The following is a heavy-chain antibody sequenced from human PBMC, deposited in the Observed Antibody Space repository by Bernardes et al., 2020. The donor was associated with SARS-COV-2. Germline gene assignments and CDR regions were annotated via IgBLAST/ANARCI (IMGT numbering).Heavy chain of an antibody. V-gene: IGHV4-59*01. D-gene: IGHD3-10*01. CDR3: ARDVPRGVNWLDP. Sequence: SETLSLTCTVSGGSIRNNYWTWIRQPPGKGLEWIGNIYHNGNSNYNPSLKSPVIISIDTSMNQFSLKVTSVTAADTAVYYCARDVPRGVNWLDPWGQGILVTVSS. CDR1: GGSIRNNY. J-gene: IGHJ5*02. CDR2: IYHNGNS.